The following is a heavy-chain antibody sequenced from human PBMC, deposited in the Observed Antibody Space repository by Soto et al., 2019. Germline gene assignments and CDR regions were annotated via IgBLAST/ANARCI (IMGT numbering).Heavy chain of an antibody. D-gene: IGHD4-17*01. CDR3: ARGGYGDYAIRRAFDT. CDR2: IWYDGSNK. CDR1: GFTFSSYG. V-gene: IGHV3-33*01. Sequence: GGSLRLSCAASGFTFSSYGMHWVRQAPGKGLEWVAVIWYDGSNKYYADSVKGRFTISRNNSKNTLYLQMNSLRAEDTAVYYCARGGYGDYAIRRAFDTWGQGTMVTVSS. J-gene: IGHJ3*02.